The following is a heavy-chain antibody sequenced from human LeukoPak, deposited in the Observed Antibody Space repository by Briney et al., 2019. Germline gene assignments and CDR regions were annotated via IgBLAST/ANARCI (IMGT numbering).Heavy chain of an antibody. CDR3: AKLHYFGSGSYLPPD. CDR1: GFTFSSYA. CDR2: ISGSDSST. V-gene: IGHV3-23*01. J-gene: IGHJ4*02. D-gene: IGHD3-10*01. Sequence: GGSLRLSCAASGFTFSSYAMSWVRQAPGKGLEGVSAISGSDSSTYYADSVKGRFTISRDNSKNTLYLQMNSLRADDTAVYYCAKLHYFGSGSYLPPDWGLGTLVTVSS.